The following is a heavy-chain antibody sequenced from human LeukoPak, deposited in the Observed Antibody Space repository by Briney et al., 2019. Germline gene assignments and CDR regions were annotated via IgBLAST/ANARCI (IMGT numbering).Heavy chain of an antibody. CDR2: IYYSGST. D-gene: IGHD6-13*01. V-gene: IGHV4-59*08. Sequence: SETLSLTCTVSGGSISSYYWSWIWQPPGKGLEWIGYIYYSGSTNYNPSLKSRVTISVDTSKNQFSLKLSSVTAADTAVYYCARHRSSSWYSLFDYWGQGTLVTVSS. J-gene: IGHJ4*02. CDR1: GGSISSYY. CDR3: ARHRSSSWYSLFDY.